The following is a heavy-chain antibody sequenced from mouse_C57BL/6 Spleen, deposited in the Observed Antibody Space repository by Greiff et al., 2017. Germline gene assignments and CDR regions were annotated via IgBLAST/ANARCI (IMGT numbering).Heavy chain of an antibody. CDR2: IYPGSGST. CDR1: GYTFTSYW. J-gene: IGHJ3*01. V-gene: IGHV1-55*01. CDR3: ARGDYDFLFAY. Sequence: QVHVKQSGAELVKPGASVKMSCKASGYTFTSYWITWVKQRPGQGLEWIGDIYPGSGSTNYNEKFKSKATLTVDTSSSTAYMQLSSLTSEDSAVYYCARGDYDFLFAYWGQGTLVTVSA. D-gene: IGHD2-4*01.